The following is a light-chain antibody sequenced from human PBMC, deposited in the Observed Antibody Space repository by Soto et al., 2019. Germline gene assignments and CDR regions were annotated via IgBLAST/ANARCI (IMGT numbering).Light chain of an antibody. V-gene: IGKV1-5*01. CDR1: QSISSW. CDR2: DAS. J-gene: IGKJ1*01. Sequence: DIQMTQSPSTLSASVGDRVTITCRASQSISSWLAWYQQKPGKAPKVLIYDASSLKSGVPSRFSGSGSGTEFTLTISSLQVEDFATYYCQQSYTILWTFGQGTKVDIK. CDR3: QQSYTILWT.